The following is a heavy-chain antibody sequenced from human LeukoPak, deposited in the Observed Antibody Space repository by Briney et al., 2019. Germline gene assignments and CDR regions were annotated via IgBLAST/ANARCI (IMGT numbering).Heavy chain of an antibody. D-gene: IGHD6-13*01. J-gene: IGHJ4*02. CDR3: ARDSAAGTDY. Sequence: SETLSLTCTVSGGSISSYYWSWIRQPPGKGLEWIGYIYYSGSTNYNPSLKSRVTISVDTSKNQFSLKLSSVTAADTAVYYCARDSAAGTDYWGQGTLVTVSS. CDR1: GGSISSYY. V-gene: IGHV4-59*12. CDR2: IYYSGST.